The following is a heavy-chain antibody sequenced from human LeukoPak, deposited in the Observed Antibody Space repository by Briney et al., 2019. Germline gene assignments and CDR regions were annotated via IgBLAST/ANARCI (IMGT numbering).Heavy chain of an antibody. CDR2: IYYSGST. Sequence: PSETLSLTCTVSGGSISSYYWSWIRQPPGKGLEWIGYIYYSGSTNYNPSLKSRVTISVDTSKNQFSLKLSSVTAADTAVYYCGREKYYFDYWGQETLVTFSS. V-gene: IGHV4-59*01. CDR3: GREKYYFDY. J-gene: IGHJ4*02. CDR1: GGSISSYY.